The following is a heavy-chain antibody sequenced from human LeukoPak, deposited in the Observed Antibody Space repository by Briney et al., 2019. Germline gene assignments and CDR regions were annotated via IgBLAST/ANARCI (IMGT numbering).Heavy chain of an antibody. Sequence: SETLSLTCTVSGGSISSYYWSWIRQPPGKGLEWIGYIYYSGSTNYNPSLKSRVTISVDTSKNQFSLKLSSVTAADTAVYYCARTSGGIFDAFDIWGQGTMVTVSS. J-gene: IGHJ3*02. CDR1: GGSISSYY. D-gene: IGHD3-16*01. CDR3: ARTSGGIFDAFDI. V-gene: IGHV4-59*01. CDR2: IYYSGST.